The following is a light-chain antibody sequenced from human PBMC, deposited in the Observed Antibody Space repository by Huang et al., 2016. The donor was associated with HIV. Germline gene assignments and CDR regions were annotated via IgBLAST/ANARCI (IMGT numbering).Light chain of an antibody. CDR2: EAS. CDR3: QQRGNPLT. CDR1: QSVNTY. V-gene: IGKV3-11*01. Sequence: EIVLTQSPATLSLSPGERATLSCRASQSVNTYLAWYQQKPGQAPRLLIYEASNRATGIPARFSGSGSGTDFTLTISSLEPEDFAVYYCQQRGNPLTFGGGTKVEIK. J-gene: IGKJ4*01.